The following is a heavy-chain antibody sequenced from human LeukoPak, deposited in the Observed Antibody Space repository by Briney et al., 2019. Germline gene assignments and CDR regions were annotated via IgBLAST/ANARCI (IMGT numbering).Heavy chain of an antibody. CDR3: ASSGWYEGGVY. D-gene: IGHD6-19*01. Sequence: KTGGSLRLSCAASGFTFSSFSVNWVRQAPGKGLEWVSSISSSSTYIYYADSVKGRFTISRDNAKNSLYLQMNSLRAEDTAVYYCASSGWYEGGVYWGQGTLVTVSS. V-gene: IGHV3-21*01. J-gene: IGHJ4*02. CDR1: GFTFSSFS. CDR2: ISSSSTYI.